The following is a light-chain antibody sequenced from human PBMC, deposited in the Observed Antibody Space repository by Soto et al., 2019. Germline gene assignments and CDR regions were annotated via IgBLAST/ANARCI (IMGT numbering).Light chain of an antibody. CDR1: QDVSHF. J-gene: IGKJ1*01. V-gene: IGKV1-33*01. CDR2: GAS. Sequence: DIQMTQSPSSLSASIGDRVTITCQASQDVSHFLNWFQQRPGKAPKLLIYGASTLERGVPSRFSGRGSGSRFTFTITSLQPEDIATYYCQQYDRLPWTFGQGTKVEMK. CDR3: QQYDRLPWT.